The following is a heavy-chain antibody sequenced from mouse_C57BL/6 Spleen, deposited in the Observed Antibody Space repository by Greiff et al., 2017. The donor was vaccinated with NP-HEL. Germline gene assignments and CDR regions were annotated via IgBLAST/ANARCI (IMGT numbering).Heavy chain of an antibody. J-gene: IGHJ2*01. V-gene: IGHV14-1*01. CDR1: GYNIKDYY. CDR2: VDPEDGDT. Sequence: EVQLQQSGAELVRPGASVKLSCTASGYNIKDYYMHWVKQRPGQGLEWIGRVDPEDGDTDYAPKFQGKATMTADTSSNTAYLQLSSLTSEDSAVDYWTSEGPNYFDYWGQGTTLTVSS. CDR3: TSEGPNYFDY.